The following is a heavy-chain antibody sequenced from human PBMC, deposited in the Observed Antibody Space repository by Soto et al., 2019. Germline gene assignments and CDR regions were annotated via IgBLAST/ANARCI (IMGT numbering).Heavy chain of an antibody. Sequence: EVQLVESGGGLVQPGGSLKLSCAASGFTFSGSAIHWVRQAYGKGLEWVARIRDKGNNYATAYAAAVQGRCPISRDHSKNTAFLQIKCLSPEDPAVYYGARLDAPGGRAFDSGGQGKMGTVSS. CDR3: ARLDAPGGRAFDS. CDR2: IRDKGNNYAT. D-gene: IGHD2-8*01. CDR1: GFTFSGSA. V-gene: IGHV3-73*01. J-gene: IGHJ3*02.